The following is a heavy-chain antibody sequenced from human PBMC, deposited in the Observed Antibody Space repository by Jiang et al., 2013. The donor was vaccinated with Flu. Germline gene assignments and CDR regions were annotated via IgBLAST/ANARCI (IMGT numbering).Heavy chain of an antibody. D-gene: IGHD4-17*01. CDR2: ISGSGGST. CDR3: AKVGTTVSYYYGMDV. Sequence: ASGFTFSSYAMSWVRQAPGKGLEWVSAISGSGGSTYYADSVKGRFTISRDNSKNTLYLQMNSLRAEDTAVYYCAKVGTTVSYYYGMDVWGQGTTVTVSS. CDR1: GFTFSSYA. V-gene: IGHV3-23*01. J-gene: IGHJ6*02.